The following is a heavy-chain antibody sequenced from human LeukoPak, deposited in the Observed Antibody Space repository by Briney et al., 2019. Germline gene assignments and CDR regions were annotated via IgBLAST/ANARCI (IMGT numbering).Heavy chain of an antibody. J-gene: IGHJ4*02. Sequence: PGRSLRLSCAASGFTFSSYAMHWVRQAPGKGLEWVAVISYDGSNKYYADSVKGRFTISRDNSKNTLYLQMNSLGAEDTAVYYCARDTYYYDSSGYLDYWGQGTLVTVSS. D-gene: IGHD3-22*01. CDR3: ARDTYYYDSSGYLDY. CDR2: ISYDGSNK. CDR1: GFTFSSYA. V-gene: IGHV3-30-3*01.